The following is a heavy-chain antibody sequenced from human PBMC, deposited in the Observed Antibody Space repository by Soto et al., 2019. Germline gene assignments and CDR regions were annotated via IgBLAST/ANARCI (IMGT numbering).Heavy chain of an antibody. CDR1: EFSFSTYN. CDR2: ISSTSSRI. Sequence: EVQLVESGGGLVKPGGSLRLSCVASEFSFSTYNMNWVRQAPGKGLEWVSFISSTSSRIHYADSVKGRFTISRDYAKNSLYLQMNSLRAEETAVYYCARDPAADGYYGMDVWGQGTTVTVSS. V-gene: IGHV3-21*01. CDR3: ARDPAADGYYGMDV. J-gene: IGHJ6*02. D-gene: IGHD6-13*01.